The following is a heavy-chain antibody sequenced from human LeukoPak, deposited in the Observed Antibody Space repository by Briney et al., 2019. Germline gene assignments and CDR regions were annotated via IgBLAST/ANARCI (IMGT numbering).Heavy chain of an antibody. CDR2: IRYDGSNK. CDR1: GFTVSSYG. V-gene: IGHV3-30*02. Sequence: PGGSLRLSCAASGFTVSSYGMHWVRQAPGKGLEWVAFIRYDGSNKYYADSVKGRFTISRDNSKNTLYLQMNSLRAEDTAVYYCARWSGSYPPDDAFDIWGQGTMVTVSS. D-gene: IGHD1-26*01. J-gene: IGHJ3*02. CDR3: ARWSGSYPPDDAFDI.